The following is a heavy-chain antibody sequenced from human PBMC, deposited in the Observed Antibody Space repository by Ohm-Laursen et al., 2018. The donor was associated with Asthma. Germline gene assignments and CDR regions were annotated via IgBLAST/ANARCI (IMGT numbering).Heavy chain of an antibody. V-gene: IGHV4-59*01. J-gene: IGHJ4*02. D-gene: IGHD4-17*01. CDR3: ARIRNDYGDYEFDY. Sequence: TLSLTWFVSGGSMSNFYWSWIRQSPGKGLEWIGYIYYTGGTRYNPSLRSRVTISVDTSKKQFSLTLNSVTAADTAVYYCARIRNDYGDYEFDYWGQGTLVTVSS. CDR1: GGSMSNFY. CDR2: IYYTGGT.